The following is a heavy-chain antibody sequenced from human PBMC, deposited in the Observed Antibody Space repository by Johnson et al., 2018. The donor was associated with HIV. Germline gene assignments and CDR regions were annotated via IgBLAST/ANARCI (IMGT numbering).Heavy chain of an antibody. CDR1: GFTFSDYY. Sequence: QVQLVESGGGLVQPGGSLRLSCAASGFTFSDYYMSWIRQAPGKGLEWVAIISYDGSNKYYADSVKGRFTISRDNSKNTLYLQMNSLRAEDTAVYYCARDLRGAFDIWGQGTMVAVSS. CDR2: ISYDGSNK. CDR3: ARDLRGAFDI. V-gene: IGHV3-30*03. J-gene: IGHJ3*02.